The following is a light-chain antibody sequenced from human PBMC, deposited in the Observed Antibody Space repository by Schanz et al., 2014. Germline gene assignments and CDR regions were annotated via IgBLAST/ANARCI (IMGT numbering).Light chain of an antibody. Sequence: QSVLTQPPSASGPPGQRVTISCSGSSSNIGRYAVHWFQLLPGTAPKLLIYGNNQRPSGVPDRFSGSKSGNTASLTVSGLQAEDEADYYCFSYAGSNNGVFGTGTKLTVL. CDR1: SSNIGRYA. CDR2: GNN. V-gene: IGLV1-44*01. CDR3: FSYAGSNNGV. J-gene: IGLJ1*01.